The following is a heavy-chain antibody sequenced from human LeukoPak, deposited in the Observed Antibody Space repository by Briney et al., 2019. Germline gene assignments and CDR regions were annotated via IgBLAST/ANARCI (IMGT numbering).Heavy chain of an antibody. J-gene: IGHJ6*03. CDR3: ATVGGYDGRLSGYYYYMDV. V-gene: IGHV1-18*01. Sequence: ASVKVSCKASGYTFTSYGISWVRQAPGQGLEWMGWISAYNGNTNYAQKFQGRVTMTEDTSTDTAYMELSSLRSEDTAVYYCATVGGYDGRLSGYYYYMDVWGKGTTVTVSS. CDR1: GYTFTSYG. CDR2: ISAYNGNT. D-gene: IGHD5-12*01.